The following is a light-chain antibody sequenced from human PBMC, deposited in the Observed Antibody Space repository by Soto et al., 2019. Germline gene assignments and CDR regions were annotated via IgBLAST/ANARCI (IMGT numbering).Light chain of an antibody. CDR1: SSDVGGYSS. CDR2: DVS. V-gene: IGLV2-14*03. J-gene: IGLJ2*01. CDR3: RSYSSSTTRV. Sequence: QSALTQPASMSGYPGQTITISCTGTSSDVGGYSSVSWYQQYPGKASQLMIYDVSYRPSGISSRFSGSKSGNTASLTISGLRAEDEADYSCRSYSSSTTRVFGGGTKVTVL.